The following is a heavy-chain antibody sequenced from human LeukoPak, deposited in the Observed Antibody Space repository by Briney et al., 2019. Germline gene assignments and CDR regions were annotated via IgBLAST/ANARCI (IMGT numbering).Heavy chain of an antibody. Sequence: SETLSLTCTVSGGSISSYYWCWIRQPPGKGLEWIGYIYYSGGTNYNPSFKSRVTISIDTSKNQFSLKLSSVTAADTAVYYCAAESERWLVRSWGQGTLVTVSS. CDR2: IYYSGGT. V-gene: IGHV4-59*01. D-gene: IGHD6-19*01. CDR1: GGSISSYY. CDR3: AAESERWLVRS. J-gene: IGHJ4*02.